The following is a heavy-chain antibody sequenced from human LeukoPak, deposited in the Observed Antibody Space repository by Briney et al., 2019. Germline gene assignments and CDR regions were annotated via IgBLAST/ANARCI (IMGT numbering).Heavy chain of an antibody. CDR3: ARGHEWLRFGLLDFDY. CDR1: GFTFSSYA. J-gene: IGHJ4*02. Sequence: PGGSLRLSCAASGFTFSSYAMHWVRQAPGKGLEWVAVISYDGSNKYYADSVKGRFTISRDNSKNTLYLQMNSLRAEDTAVYYCARGHEWLRFGLLDFDYWGQGTLVTVSS. V-gene: IGHV3-30-3*01. CDR2: ISYDGSNK. D-gene: IGHD5-12*01.